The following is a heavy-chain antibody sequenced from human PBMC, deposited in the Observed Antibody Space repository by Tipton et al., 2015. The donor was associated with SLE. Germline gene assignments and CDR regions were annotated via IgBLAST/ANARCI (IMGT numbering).Heavy chain of an antibody. CDR2: IYYSGST. Sequence: TLSLTCTVSGGSISSGDYYWSWIRQPPGKGLEWIGYIYYSGSTYYNPSLKSRVTISVGTSKNQFSLKLSSVTAADTAVYYCARGPHDFWSGYAYYFDYWGKGTRVTGSS. V-gene: IGHV4-30-4*01. CDR1: GGSISSGDYY. D-gene: IGHD3-3*01. CDR3: ARGPHDFWSGYAYYFDY. J-gene: IGHJ4*02.